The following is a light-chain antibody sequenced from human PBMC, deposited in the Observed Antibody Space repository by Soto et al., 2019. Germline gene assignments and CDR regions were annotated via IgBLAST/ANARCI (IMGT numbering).Light chain of an antibody. Sequence: QSALTQPPSASGSPGQSVTISCTGTSSDVGAYKYVSWYQQYPGKAPKLMIYEVSKRPSGVPDRFSVSKSGNTASLTVSGLQAEDEADYYCTSYVGSNIWVFGGGTKVTVL. CDR2: EVS. CDR3: TSYVGSNIWV. V-gene: IGLV2-8*01. CDR1: SSDVGAYKY. J-gene: IGLJ3*02.